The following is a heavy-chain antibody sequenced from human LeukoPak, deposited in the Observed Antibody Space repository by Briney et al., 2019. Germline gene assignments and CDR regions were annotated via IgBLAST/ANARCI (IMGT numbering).Heavy chain of an antibody. CDR1: GYTFTSYD. D-gene: IGHD2-15*01. CDR3: ARDVEGGWFDP. Sequence: GASVKVSCKASGYTFTSYDINWVRQAPGQGLEWMGGIIPIFGTANYAQKFQGRVTITTDESTSTAYMELSSLRSEDTAVYYCARDVEGGWFDPWGQGTLVTVSS. CDR2: IIPIFGTA. J-gene: IGHJ5*02. V-gene: IGHV1-69*05.